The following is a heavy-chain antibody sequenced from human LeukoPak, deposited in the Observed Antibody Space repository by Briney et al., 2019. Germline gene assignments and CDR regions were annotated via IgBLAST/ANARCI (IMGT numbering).Heavy chain of an antibody. V-gene: IGHV3-23*01. Sequence: PGGSLRLSCVASGVTLSNYAMSWARQAPGKGLEWVSGISSSGSGGNTYYADSVKGRFTISRDSSRNTLFLHMNTLRAEDTAFYYCARGGAYCRGDCPLDAFDPWGQGTMVTVSS. J-gene: IGHJ3*01. D-gene: IGHD2-21*02. CDR2: ISSSGSGGNT. CDR3: ARGGAYCRGDCPLDAFDP. CDR1: GVTLSNYA.